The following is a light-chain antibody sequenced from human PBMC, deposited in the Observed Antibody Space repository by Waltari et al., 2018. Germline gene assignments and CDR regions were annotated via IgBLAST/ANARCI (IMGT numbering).Light chain of an antibody. CDR3: QHYVRLPVT. CDR2: DAA. J-gene: IGKJ1*01. Sequence: EIVLTQSPGTLSFSPGERVTLSCRASQSVSRALAWYQQKPGQAPRPLLYDAATRATGIPDRFSGSGSGTDFSLTISRLEPEDFAVYYCQHYVRLPVTFGQGTKVEIK. V-gene: IGKV3-20*01. CDR1: QSVSRA.